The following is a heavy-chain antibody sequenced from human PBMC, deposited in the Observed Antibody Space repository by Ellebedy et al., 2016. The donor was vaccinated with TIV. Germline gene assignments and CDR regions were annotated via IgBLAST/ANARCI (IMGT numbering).Heavy chain of an antibody. V-gene: IGHV3-13*04. CDR1: GFTFSDSD. CDR2: IDTAGDT. Sequence: GGSLRLXCAASGFTFSDSDMHWVRQATGKGLELVSSIDTAGDTYYSGSVKGRFTISRDDSKNTLYLQMNSLRVEDTAVYYCARGINAPPLDAFDLWGQGTMVTVSS. CDR3: ARGINAPPLDAFDL. J-gene: IGHJ3*01. D-gene: IGHD3-16*01.